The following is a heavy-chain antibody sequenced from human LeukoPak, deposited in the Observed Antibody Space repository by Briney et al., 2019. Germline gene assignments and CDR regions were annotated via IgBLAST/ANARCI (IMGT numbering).Heavy chain of an antibody. CDR3: ARGGFAYNIDY. Sequence: PGGSLRLSCAVSTFTFSNYAMHWVRQAPVKGLERVAVISNDGRNKYYADSAKGRFTISRDNSKDTLYLQMNSLSVEDTAVYYCARGGFAYNIDYWGQGTLVTVSS. CDR2: ISNDGRNK. J-gene: IGHJ4*02. V-gene: IGHV3-30*04. D-gene: IGHD1-1*01. CDR1: TFTFSNYA.